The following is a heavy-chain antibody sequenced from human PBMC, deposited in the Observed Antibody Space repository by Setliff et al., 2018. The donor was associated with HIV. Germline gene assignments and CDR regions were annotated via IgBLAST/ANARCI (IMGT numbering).Heavy chain of an antibody. CDR2: MHTSGST. Sequence: SETLSLTCSVSGDSTSNSYWSWIRQPAGKGLEWIGRMHTSGSTSYSPSLKSRVTISIDTSKNQFSLELTSLIAADTAVYYCAREECTSWPRVHYWGQGALVTVSS. D-gene: IGHD6-13*01. V-gene: IGHV4-4*07. J-gene: IGHJ4*02. CDR3: AREECTSWPRVHY. CDR1: GDSTSNSY.